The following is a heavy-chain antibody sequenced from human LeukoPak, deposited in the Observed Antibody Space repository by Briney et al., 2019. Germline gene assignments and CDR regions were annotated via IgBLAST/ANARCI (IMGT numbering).Heavy chain of an antibody. CDR2: IYYSGST. V-gene: IGHV4-39*07. D-gene: IGHD3-10*01. CDR3: AREGRVTMVRGVITH. J-gene: IGHJ4*02. Sequence: SETLSLTCTVSGGSISSSSYYWGWIRQPPGKGPEWIGSIYYSGSTYYNPSLKSRVTISVDTSKNQFSLKLSSVTAADTAVYYCAREGRVTMVRGVITHWGQGTLVTVSS. CDR1: GGSISSSSYY.